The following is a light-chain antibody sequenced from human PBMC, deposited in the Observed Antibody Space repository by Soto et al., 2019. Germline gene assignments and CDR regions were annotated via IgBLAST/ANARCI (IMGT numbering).Light chain of an antibody. CDR1: QSFNSNY. Sequence: EIMLTQSPDTLSLSPGERATLSCRASQSFNSNYFAWYQQKPGQSPRLLIYGASSRATGIPDRFSGSGSGTDFTLTISRVEPEDFAVYYCQQYGSSPLTFDGGTKVEIK. CDR3: QQYGSSPLT. J-gene: IGKJ4*01. V-gene: IGKV3-20*01. CDR2: GAS.